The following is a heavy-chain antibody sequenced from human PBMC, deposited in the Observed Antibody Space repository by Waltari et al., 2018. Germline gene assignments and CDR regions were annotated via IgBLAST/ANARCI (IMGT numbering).Heavy chain of an antibody. CDR2: IGAAGET. V-gene: IGHV3-13*01. D-gene: IGHD3-9*01. CDR3: ARGDPTAGAIDY. CDR1: GFTLRTDD. J-gene: IGHJ4*02. Sequence: EVQLVESGGGLVQPGGSLRLSCAASGFTLRTDDVPCVRQVRGKGLEWVASIGAAGETKYLDSVKGRFTISRESAKNSLNLQMNSLTGGDTAVYHCARGDPTAGAIDYWGQGTLVTVSS.